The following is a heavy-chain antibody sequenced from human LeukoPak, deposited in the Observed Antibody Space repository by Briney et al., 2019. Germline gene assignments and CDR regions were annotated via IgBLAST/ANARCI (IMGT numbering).Heavy chain of an antibody. CDR1: GFTVSSNY. CDR3: AREGGHGKYYFDY. J-gene: IGHJ4*02. CDR2: IYYSGYT. Sequence: LRLSCAASGFTVSSNYMSWIRQPPGKGLEWIGYIYYSGYTYYNPSLKSQITISIDTSKNQFSLKLNSVAAADTAVYYCAREGGHGKYYFDYWGQGTLVTVSS. V-gene: IGHV4-30-4*08. D-gene: IGHD3-16*01.